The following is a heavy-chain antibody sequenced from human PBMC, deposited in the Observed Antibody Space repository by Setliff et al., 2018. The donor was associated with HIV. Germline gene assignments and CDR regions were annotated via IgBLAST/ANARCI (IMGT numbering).Heavy chain of an antibody. Sequence: SETLSLTCTVSRDSINGHWWSWIRLPPGKGLEWTGSIHYSGITHYNPSLKSRLTMSVDTSKNQVSLKLTSVTAADTAVYYCARYKCINFACVGFDIWGQGTVGTVS. CDR3: ARYKCINFACVGFDI. CDR1: RDSINGHW. CDR2: IHYSGIT. V-gene: IGHV4-59*11. J-gene: IGHJ3*02. D-gene: IGHD3-9*01.